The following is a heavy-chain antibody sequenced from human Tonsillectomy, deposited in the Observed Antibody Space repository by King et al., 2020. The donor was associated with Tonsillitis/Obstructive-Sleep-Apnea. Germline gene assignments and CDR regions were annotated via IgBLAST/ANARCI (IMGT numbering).Heavy chain of an antibody. V-gene: IGHV3-33*01. Sequence: QLVQSGGGVVQPGRSLRLSCAASGFTLSNYAMYWVRQAPGKGLEWVAVIWYDESDTFYADSLKGRFTISRDKSKNTLYLQMNSLRAEDTAVYHCARDSGGGDYVTLDYWGQGTLVTVSS. CDR3: ARDSGGGDYVTLDY. CDR1: GFTLSNYA. CDR2: IWYDESDT. D-gene: IGHD4-17*01. J-gene: IGHJ4*02.